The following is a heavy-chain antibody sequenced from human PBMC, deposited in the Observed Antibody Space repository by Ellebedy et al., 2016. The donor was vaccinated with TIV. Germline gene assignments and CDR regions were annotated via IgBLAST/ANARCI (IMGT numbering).Heavy chain of an antibody. J-gene: IGHJ4*02. CDR2: IYPGDSES. D-gene: IGHD5-18*01. CDR1: GYSFPVYW. V-gene: IGHV5-51*01. CDR3: ARLPSGNSYGYSFDY. Sequence: KVSCKGSGYSFPVYWIGWVRQMPGKGLEWMGIIYPGDSESRFSPSFQGQVTISADKSLSTAYLQWSSLKASDTAMYYCARLPSGNSYGYSFDYWGQGTLVTVSS.